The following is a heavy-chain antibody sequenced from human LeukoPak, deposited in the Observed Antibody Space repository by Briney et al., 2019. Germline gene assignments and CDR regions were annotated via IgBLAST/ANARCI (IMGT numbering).Heavy chain of an antibody. D-gene: IGHD5-12*01. V-gene: IGHV4-59*12. J-gene: IGHJ4*02. CDR3: ASSDGQPPRFHSSYDVFNY. CDR2: IYFSGGT. CDR1: GGSIGSFF. Sequence: SETLSLTCTVSGGSIGSFFWSWIRQPPGKALEWIGSIYFSGGTYYNASLKSRVTISVDTSKNQFSLKLSSVTAADTALYYCASSDGQPPRFHSSYDVFNYWGQGTLVTVSS.